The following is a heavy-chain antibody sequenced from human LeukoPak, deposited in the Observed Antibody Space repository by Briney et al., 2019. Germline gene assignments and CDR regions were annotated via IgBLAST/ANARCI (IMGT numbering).Heavy chain of an antibody. V-gene: IGHV1-69*13. CDR1: GGTFSSYA. D-gene: IGHD4-17*01. J-gene: IGHJ6*03. CDR3: ARVRGSARRSDAVPDYYGDYEGDYYYYYMDV. CDR2: IIPIFGTA. Sequence: SVKVSCKASGGTFSSYAISWVRQAPGQGLEWMGGIIPIFGTANYAQKFQGRVTITADESTSTAYMELSSLRSEDTAVYYCARVRGSARRSDAVPDYYGDYEGDYYYYYMDVWGKGTTVTVSS.